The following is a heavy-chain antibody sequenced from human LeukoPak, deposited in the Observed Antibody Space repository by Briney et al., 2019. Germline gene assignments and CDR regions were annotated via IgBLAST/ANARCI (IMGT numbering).Heavy chain of an antibody. CDR1: GGSISSSSYY. V-gene: IGHV4-39*01. CDR2: VNYGGPT. D-gene: IGHD1-26*01. Sequence: SETLSLTCTVSGGSISSSSYYWNWIRQPPGKGLGWMGSVNYGGPTYYNPSLKSRVTIYIDRSRNQFSLKLSSVTAADTSVYYCRRHDSGTYYRFDYWGQGSLVTVSS. J-gene: IGHJ4*02. CDR3: RRHDSGTYYRFDY.